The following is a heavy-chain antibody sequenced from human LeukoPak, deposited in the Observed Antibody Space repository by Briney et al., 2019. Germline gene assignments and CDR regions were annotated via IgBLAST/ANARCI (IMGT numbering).Heavy chain of an antibody. J-gene: IGHJ5*02. CDR1: GGSTSTGDYY. D-gene: IGHD5-18*01. CDR2: IYYSGST. V-gene: IGHV4-61*10. CDR3: ARGRGSGYSYGFNWFDP. Sequence: PSETLSLTCIVSGGSTSTGDYYCSWIRQPAGKGLEWIGYIYYSGSTNYNPSLKSRVTISVDTSKNQFSLKLSSVTAADTAVYYCARGRGSGYSYGFNWFDPWGQGTLVTVSS.